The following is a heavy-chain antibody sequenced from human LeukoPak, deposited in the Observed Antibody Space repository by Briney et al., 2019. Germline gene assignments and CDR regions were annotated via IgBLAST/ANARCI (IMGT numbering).Heavy chain of an antibody. CDR3: ARERYVDIVATIKGGWFDP. J-gene: IGHJ5*02. CDR1: GYTFTSYG. V-gene: IGHV1-18*01. D-gene: IGHD5-12*01. Sequence: GASVKVSCKASGYTFTSYGISWVRQAPGQGLEWMGWISAYNGNTHYAQKLQGRVTMTTDTSTSTVYMELRSLRSDDTAVYYCARERYVDIVATIKGGWFDPWGQGTLVTVSS. CDR2: ISAYNGNT.